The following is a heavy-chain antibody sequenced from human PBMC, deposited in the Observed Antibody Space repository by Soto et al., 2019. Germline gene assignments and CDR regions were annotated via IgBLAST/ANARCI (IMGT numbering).Heavy chain of an antibody. D-gene: IGHD3-22*01. CDR1: ASTFTNAC. Sequence: XGSLTPAFLSSASTFTNACVSWVRQAPGKGLEWVGRIKTTTDGGTTDYAAPVKGRFTVSRDDSENTWYLQMNSLKAEDTAVYYCIKVKATMILEVPHYWGQGTLVTVSS. CDR2: IKTTTDGGTT. V-gene: IGHV3-15*01. CDR3: IKVKATMILEVPHY. J-gene: IGHJ4*02.